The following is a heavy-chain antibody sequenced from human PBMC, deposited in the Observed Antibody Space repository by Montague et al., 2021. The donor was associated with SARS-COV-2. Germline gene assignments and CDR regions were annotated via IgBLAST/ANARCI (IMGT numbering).Heavy chain of an antibody. CDR3: AVELNYFFDY. Sequence: SETLSLTCTVSGASITNTRYFWGWIRQPPGKALEWIGSIYHNGKTYYNPSLERRALLSIDTSKNQFSLRLSSVIASDTAVYYCAVELNYFFDYWGQGFLVSVSS. D-gene: IGHD1-7*01. CDR2: IYHNGKT. J-gene: IGHJ4*02. V-gene: IGHV4-39*01. CDR1: GASITNTRYF.